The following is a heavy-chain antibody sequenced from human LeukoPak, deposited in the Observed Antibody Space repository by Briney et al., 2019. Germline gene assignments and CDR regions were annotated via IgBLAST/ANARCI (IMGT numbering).Heavy chain of an antibody. V-gene: IGHV4-4*02. D-gene: IGHD6-25*01. CDR1: GDSISNSNW. Sequence: PSDTLSLTCAVSGDSISNSNWWTWIRQPPAKGLECIGEVYPSGSTNYSPALKRRVTISVDKCKNQFSLPLRSVTAADTAVYFCGTTEHDSGDYWGQGTLVTVSS. J-gene: IGHJ4*02. CDR3: GTTEHDSGDY. CDR2: VYPSGST.